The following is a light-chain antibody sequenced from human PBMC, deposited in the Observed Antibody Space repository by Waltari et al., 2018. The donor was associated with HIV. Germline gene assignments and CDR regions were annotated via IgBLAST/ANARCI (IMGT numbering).Light chain of an antibody. CDR1: SSNIGTNG. CDR3: GTWDDRLNAGV. CDR2: DRN. J-gene: IGLJ2*01. Sequence: QSVLTQPPSVSAAPGQRVTIPCSGSSSNIGTNGVSWYQQVPGTAPKLLIYDRNNRFPGISDRFSASQSGTSATLGISGLHTGDEADYYCGTWDDRLNAGVFGGGTRLTVL. V-gene: IGLV1-51*01.